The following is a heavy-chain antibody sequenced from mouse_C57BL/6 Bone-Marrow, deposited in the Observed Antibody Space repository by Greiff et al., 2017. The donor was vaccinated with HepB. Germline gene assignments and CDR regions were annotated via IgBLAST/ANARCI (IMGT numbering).Heavy chain of an antibody. CDR1: GFNIKDYY. Sequence: VHVKQSGAELVKPGASVKLSCTASGFNIKDYYMHWVKQRTEQGLEWIGRIDPEDGETKYAPKFQGKATITADTSSNTAYLQLSSLTSEDTAVYYCARGGRAIYYSGGFDYWGQGTTLTVSS. CDR2: IDPEDGET. CDR3: ARGGRAIYYSGGFDY. V-gene: IGHV14-2*01. D-gene: IGHD1-1*01. J-gene: IGHJ2*01.